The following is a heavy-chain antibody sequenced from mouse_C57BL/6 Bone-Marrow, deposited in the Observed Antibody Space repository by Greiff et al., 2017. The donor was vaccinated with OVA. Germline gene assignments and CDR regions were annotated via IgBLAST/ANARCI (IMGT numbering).Heavy chain of an antibody. D-gene: IGHD1-1*01. V-gene: IGHV7-3*01. CDR2: IRNKPNGSTT. Sequence: EVQGVESGGGLVQPGDSLSLSCAASGFTFTNYYMSWVRQPPGKALEWLAFIRNKPNGSTTEYIASVKGRFTISRDNSQSILYLQMNALRAEDSATYYCARYKGRVAVDYFDYWGQGTALTVSS. J-gene: IGHJ2*01. CDR1: GFTFTNYY. CDR3: ARYKGRVAVDYFDY.